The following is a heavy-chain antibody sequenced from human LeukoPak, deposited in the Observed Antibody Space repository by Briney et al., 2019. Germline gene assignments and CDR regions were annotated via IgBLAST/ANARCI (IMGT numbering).Heavy chain of an antibody. CDR3: GRFGYVAGVDL. Sequence: NPGGSLRLSCAASGFSLSTYWVTWVRQAPGTGLEWVANISPSGTETYYVEPVKGRFTISRDNAKNLVYLQMNSLRAEDSAVYHCGRFGYVAGVDLWGQGTLVTVSS. D-gene: IGHD6-19*01. CDR1: GFSLSTYW. J-gene: IGHJ4*02. V-gene: IGHV3-7*01. CDR2: ISPSGTET.